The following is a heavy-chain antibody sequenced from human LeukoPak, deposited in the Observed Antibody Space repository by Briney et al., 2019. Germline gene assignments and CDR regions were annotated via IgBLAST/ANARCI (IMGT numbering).Heavy chain of an antibody. CDR2: TYFRSKWYN. Sequence: SQTLSLTCAISGDSVSRPNVAWNWIRQSPSRGLEWLGRTYFRSKWYNDYAESVKGRISINPDTSKNQFSLQLNSVNPEDTAVYYCANFYLDNWSQGSLVTVSS. CDR3: ANFYLDN. J-gene: IGHJ4*02. V-gene: IGHV6-1*01. CDR1: GDSVSRPNVA. D-gene: IGHD2/OR15-2a*01.